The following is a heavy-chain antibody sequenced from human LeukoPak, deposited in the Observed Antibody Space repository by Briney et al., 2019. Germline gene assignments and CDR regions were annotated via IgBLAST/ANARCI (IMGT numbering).Heavy chain of an antibody. V-gene: IGHV3-74*01. CDR3: ARAILRGVIHG. Sequence: PGGSLRLSCAAPGFTFSSYWMHWVRQAPGKGLVWVSRINSDGSSTSYADSVKGRFTISRDNAKNMLYLQMNSLRAEDTAVYYCARAILRGVIHGWGQGTLVTVSS. CDR1: GFTFSSYW. D-gene: IGHD3-10*01. J-gene: IGHJ4*02. CDR2: INSDGSST.